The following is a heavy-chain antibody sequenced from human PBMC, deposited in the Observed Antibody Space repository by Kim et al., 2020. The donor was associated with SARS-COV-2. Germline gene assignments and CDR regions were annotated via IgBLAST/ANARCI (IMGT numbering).Heavy chain of an antibody. Sequence: GGSLRLSCAASGFTFSSYGMHWVRQAPGKGLEWVAVISYDGSNKYYADSVKGRFTISRDNSKNTLYLQMNSLRAEDTAVYYCAKDLSDYVWGSYSNNYGMDVWGQGTTVTVSS. D-gene: IGHD3-16*01. V-gene: IGHV3-30*18. CDR1: GFTFSSYG. CDR3: AKDLSDYVWGSYSNNYGMDV. CDR2: ISYDGSNK. J-gene: IGHJ6*02.